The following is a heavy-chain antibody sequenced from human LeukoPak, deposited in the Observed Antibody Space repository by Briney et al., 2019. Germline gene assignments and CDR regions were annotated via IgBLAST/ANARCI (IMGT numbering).Heavy chain of an antibody. D-gene: IGHD3-9*01. Sequence: GASVKVSCKASGYTFTGYYMHWVRQAPGQGLEWMGWINPNSGGTNYAKKFQGRVTMTRDTSISTAYMELSRLRSDDTAVYYCARDLGYDILTGYPEFDYWGQGTLVTVSS. J-gene: IGHJ4*02. CDR3: ARDLGYDILTGYPEFDY. CDR2: INPNSGGT. V-gene: IGHV1-2*02. CDR1: GYTFTGYY.